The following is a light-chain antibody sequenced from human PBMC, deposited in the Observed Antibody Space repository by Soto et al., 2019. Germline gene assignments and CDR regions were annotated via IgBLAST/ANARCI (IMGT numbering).Light chain of an antibody. V-gene: IGKV3-15*01. Sequence: EIVMTQSQVTLSVSPGERVTLSCRASQSISSNLAWYQQKPVQPPRLLIYGASTRATGIPARFSGSGSGTEVTLTISSLQSEDFAVYYCQQYNNWPGWAFGQGTKVE. CDR2: GAS. J-gene: IGKJ1*01. CDR3: QQYNNWPGWA. CDR1: QSISSN.